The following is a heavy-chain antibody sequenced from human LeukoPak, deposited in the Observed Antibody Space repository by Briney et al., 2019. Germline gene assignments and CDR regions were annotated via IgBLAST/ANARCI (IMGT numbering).Heavy chain of an antibody. J-gene: IGHJ4*02. CDR1: GFTFSSFW. D-gene: IGHD3-16*01. V-gene: IGHV3-7*01. CDR3: VRDKYYDSVSGYFTG. Sequence: GGSLRLSCAAFGFTFSSFWMSWVRQAPGKGLEWVANIKRDGSEKYYADSVKGRFSISRDNARNSLLLQMNSLGGEDSAMYYCVRDKYYDSVSGYFTGWGQGTLVTVSS. CDR2: IKRDGSEK.